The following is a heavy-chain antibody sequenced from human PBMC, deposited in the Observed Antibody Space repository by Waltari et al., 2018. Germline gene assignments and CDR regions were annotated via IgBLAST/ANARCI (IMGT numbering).Heavy chain of an antibody. CDR3: ARGYAAARPSGRRYNWFDP. D-gene: IGHD6-6*01. Sequence: QVLLQQSGAGLLKPSETLSLTCAVSGGSFSGYYWSWIRQPPGKGLEWIGEIKHSGSTNYNPSLKSRVTISVNTSKNQFSLKLSAGTAADTAVYYCARGYAAARPSGRRYNWFDPWGQGTLVTVSS. J-gene: IGHJ5*02. V-gene: IGHV4-34*01. CDR1: GGSFSGYY. CDR2: IKHSGST.